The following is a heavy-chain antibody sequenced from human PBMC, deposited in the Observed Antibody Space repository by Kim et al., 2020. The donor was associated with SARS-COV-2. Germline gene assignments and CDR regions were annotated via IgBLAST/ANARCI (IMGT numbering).Heavy chain of an antibody. V-gene: IGHV3-33*01. CDR3: QGERGSGGSTEGKWFDP. Sequence: GGSLRLSCAASGFAFTSYGMHWVRQAPGKGLEWLAVIWSDGSNKYYADSVKGRFTISRDNSKNTLYPQINSLRAKDTAVYYCQGERGSGGSTEGKWFDP. CDR2: IWSDGSNK. CDR1: GFAFTSYG. D-gene: IGHD2-15*01. J-gene: IGHJ5*02.